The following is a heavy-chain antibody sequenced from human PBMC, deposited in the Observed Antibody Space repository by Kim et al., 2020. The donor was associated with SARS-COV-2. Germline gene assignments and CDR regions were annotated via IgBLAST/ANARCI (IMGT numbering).Heavy chain of an antibody. CDR3: GRGRAFSARPRVDQ. CDR2: IGHDGRT. CDR1: GGPLTNNY. Sequence: SETLSLTCAVSGGPLTNNYWSWLRQTPGKGLEWIGEIGHDGRTRRSPSLESRVTLSIDMSKRQFSLNLTSVTPADTAVYFCGRGRAFSARPRVDQWGQG. D-gene: IGHD6-6*01. J-gene: IGHJ1*01. V-gene: IGHV4-34*01.